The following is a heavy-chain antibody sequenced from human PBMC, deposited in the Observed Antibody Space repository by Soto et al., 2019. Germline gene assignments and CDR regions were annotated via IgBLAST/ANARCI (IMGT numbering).Heavy chain of an antibody. V-gene: IGHV3-48*03. D-gene: IGHD6-6*01. CDR1: GFTFSSYE. CDR3: ASYYIAARHFGMDV. Sequence: GGSLRLSCAASGFTFSSYEMNWVRQAPGKGLEWVSYISSSGSTIYYADSVKGRFTISRDNAKNSLYLQMNSLRAEDTAVYYCASYYIAARHFGMDVWGQGTTVTVSS. CDR2: ISSSGSTI. J-gene: IGHJ6*02.